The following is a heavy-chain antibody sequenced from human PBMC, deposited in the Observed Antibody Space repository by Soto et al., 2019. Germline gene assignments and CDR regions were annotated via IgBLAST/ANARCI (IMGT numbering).Heavy chain of an antibody. CDR1: GYTFIKYG. D-gene: IGHD6-19*01. Sequence: ASVKVSCKASGYTFIKYGIAWVRQAPGQGLEWMGWISPYNDNTNYAQKLQGRVTMTTDTSTSTAYMELRSLRSDDTAVYYCARVCSSGWCLHDYWGQGTLVTVSS. V-gene: IGHV1-18*01. CDR2: ISPYNDNT. CDR3: ARVCSSGWCLHDY. J-gene: IGHJ4*02.